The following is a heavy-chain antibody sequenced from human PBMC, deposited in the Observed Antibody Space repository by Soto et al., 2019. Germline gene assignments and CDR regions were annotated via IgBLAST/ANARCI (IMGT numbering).Heavy chain of an antibody. J-gene: IGHJ4*02. V-gene: IGHV3-15*07. D-gene: IGHD6-13*01. CDR2: IKSKTDGGTT. CDR3: TSRNIAAASDS. CDR1: GFTFSNAW. Sequence: PGVSLRLSCAGSGFTFSNAWMNWVRQAPGKGLEWVGRIKSKTDGGTTDYAAPVKGRFTISRDDSKSTLYLQVNSLKTEDTAVYYCTSRNIAAASDSWGQGTLVTVSS.